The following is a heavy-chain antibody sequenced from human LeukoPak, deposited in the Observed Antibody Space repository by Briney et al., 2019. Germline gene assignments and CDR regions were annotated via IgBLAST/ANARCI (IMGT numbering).Heavy chain of an antibody. CDR1: GYSISSGYY. J-gene: IGHJ4*02. CDR2: IYHSGST. V-gene: IGHV4-38-2*01. Sequence: SETLSLTCAVSGYSISSGYYWGWIRQPPGKGREWIGSIYHSGSTYYNPSLKSRVTISVDTSKNQFSLKLSSVTAADTAVYYCASWDSRTYYFDYWGQGTLVTVSS. CDR3: ASWDSRTYYFDY. D-gene: IGHD1-26*01.